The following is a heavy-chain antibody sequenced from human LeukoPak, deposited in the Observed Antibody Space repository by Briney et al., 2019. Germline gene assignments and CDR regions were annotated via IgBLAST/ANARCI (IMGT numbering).Heavy chain of an antibody. CDR1: GFTVSSNY. CDR3: ARDNYDSSGYYFD. Sequence: GGSLRLSYAASGFTVSSNYMSWVRQAPGKGLEWVSAIYSGGNTDYADSVKGRFTISRDNAKNSLYLQMNSLRAEDTAVYYCARDNYDSSGYYFDWGQGTLVTVSS. CDR2: IYSGGNT. D-gene: IGHD3-22*01. J-gene: IGHJ4*02. V-gene: IGHV3-53*01.